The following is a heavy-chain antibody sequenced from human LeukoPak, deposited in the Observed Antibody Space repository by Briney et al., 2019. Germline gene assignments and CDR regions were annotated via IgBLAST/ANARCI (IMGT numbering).Heavy chain of an antibody. Sequence: SETLSLTCTVSGGSISSSSYYWGWIRQPPGKGLEWIGSIYYSGSTYYNPSLKSRVTISVDTSKNQFSLKLSSVTAADTAVYYCVSLGVRGVIRAPWGQGTLVTVSS. D-gene: IGHD3-10*01. CDR1: GGSISSSSYY. CDR3: VSLGVRGVIRAP. V-gene: IGHV4-39*01. J-gene: IGHJ5*02. CDR2: IYYSGST.